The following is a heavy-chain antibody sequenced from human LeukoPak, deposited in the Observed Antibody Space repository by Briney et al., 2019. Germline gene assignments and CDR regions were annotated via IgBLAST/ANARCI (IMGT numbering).Heavy chain of an antibody. V-gene: IGHV3-23*01. J-gene: IGHJ4*02. CDR3: AKELHGSGNYAFDY. CDR1: GFTFYTYA. CDR2: IGGNDGTT. Sequence: GGSLRLSCTASGFTFYTYAMSWVRQAPGKGLEWVSVIGGNDGTTYYADSVRGRFTISRDNSENTLYLQMNSLRAEDTAVYYCAKELHGSGNYAFDYWGQGTLVTVSS. D-gene: IGHD3-10*01.